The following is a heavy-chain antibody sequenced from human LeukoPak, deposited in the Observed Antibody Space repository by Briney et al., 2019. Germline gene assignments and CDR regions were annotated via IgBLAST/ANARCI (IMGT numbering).Heavy chain of an antibody. CDR3: ARGLQGYGVKTGAAFDI. V-gene: IGHV3-7*05. J-gene: IGHJ3*02. CDR2: IKQDGSEK. Sequence: GGSLRLSCAASGFTFSSYWMSWVRQAPGKGLEWVANIKQDGSEKYYVDSVKGRFTISRDNAKNSLYLQMNSLRAEDTAVYYCARGLQGYGVKTGAAFDIWGQGTMVTVSS. D-gene: IGHD4-17*01. CDR1: GFTFSSYW.